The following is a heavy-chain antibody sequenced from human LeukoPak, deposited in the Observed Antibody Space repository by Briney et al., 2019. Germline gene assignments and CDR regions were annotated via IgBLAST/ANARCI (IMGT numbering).Heavy chain of an antibody. CDR1: GFTFSSYG. J-gene: IGHJ4*02. D-gene: IGHD3-22*01. CDR3: ARDRGNYYDSSGYYPLGYFDY. V-gene: IGHV3-33*01. Sequence: GGSLILSCAASGFTFSSYGMHWVRQAPGKGLEWVAVIWYDGSNKYYADSVKGRFTISRDNSKNTLYLQMNSLRAEDTAVYYCARDRGNYYDSSGYYPLGYFDYWGQGTLVTVSS. CDR2: IWYDGSNK.